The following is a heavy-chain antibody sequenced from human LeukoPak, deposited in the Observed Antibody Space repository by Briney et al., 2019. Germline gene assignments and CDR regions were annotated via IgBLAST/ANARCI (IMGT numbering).Heavy chain of an antibody. Sequence: ASVRVSCKASGCTFTGYFIHWVRQAPGQGLEWRGWSNPNSGDTNYAQKFQGRVSMTRDTSTRTAYLEVSSLRSDDTAVYYCARVWDLRERPFDYWGQGTLVTVSS. D-gene: IGHD3-16*01. V-gene: IGHV1-2*02. CDR2: SNPNSGDT. J-gene: IGHJ4*02. CDR1: GCTFTGYF. CDR3: ARVWDLRERPFDY.